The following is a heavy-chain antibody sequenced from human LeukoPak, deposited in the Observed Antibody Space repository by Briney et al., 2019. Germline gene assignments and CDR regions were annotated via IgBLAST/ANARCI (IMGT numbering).Heavy chain of an antibody. J-gene: IGHJ4*02. CDR1: GGSISSSRYY. CDR2: IFYSGST. Sequence: SGTLSLTCPVSGGSISSSRYYWGWVRQPPGKGLGGVGGIFYSGSTYYNPSLKSRVTISVDTSKNQFSLKLSSVTAADTAVYYCARSYYDSSGPVRYYFDYWGQGTLVTVSS. D-gene: IGHD3-22*01. CDR3: ARSYYDSSGPVRYYFDY. V-gene: IGHV4-39*07.